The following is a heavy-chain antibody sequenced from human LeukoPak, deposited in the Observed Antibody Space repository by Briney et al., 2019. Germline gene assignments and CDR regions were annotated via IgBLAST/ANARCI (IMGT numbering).Heavy chain of an antibody. J-gene: IGHJ4*02. CDR3: AKDPKKRYPDYFDY. CDR1: EFSVGSNY. V-gene: IGHV3-66*01. CDR2: IYSGGST. D-gene: IGHD1-1*01. Sequence: PGGSLRLSCAASEFSVGSNYMTWVRQAPGKGLEWVSLIYSGGSTYYADSVKGRFTISRDNSKNTLYLQMNSLRAEDTAVYYCAKDPKKRYPDYFDYWGQGTLVTVSS.